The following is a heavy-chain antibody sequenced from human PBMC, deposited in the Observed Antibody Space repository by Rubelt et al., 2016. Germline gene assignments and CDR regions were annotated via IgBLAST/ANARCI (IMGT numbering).Heavy chain of an antibody. CDR3: ARYSGDYEDHGDY. CDR2: ISSSSSLI. D-gene: IGHD4-17*01. V-gene: IGHV3-48*03. Sequence: GKGLEWVSYISSSSSLIYYADSVKGRFTISRDNAKNSLYLQMNSLRAEDTAVYYCARYSGDYEDHGDYWGQGTLVTVSS. J-gene: IGHJ4*02.